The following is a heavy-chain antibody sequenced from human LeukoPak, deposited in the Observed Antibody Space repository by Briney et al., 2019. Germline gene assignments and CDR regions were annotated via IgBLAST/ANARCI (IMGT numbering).Heavy chain of an antibody. D-gene: IGHD4-17*01. J-gene: IGHJ4*02. CDR1: GYSFSTYW. Sequence: GESLKISCKGSGYSFSTYWIGWVRQMPGKGPEWMGIIYPGDSDTRYSPSFQGQVTISADKSISTAYLQWSTLKASDTAMYYCTRLIGGDSRDYWGQGTLVTVSS. CDR2: IYPGDSDT. V-gene: IGHV5-51*03. CDR3: TRLIGGDSRDY.